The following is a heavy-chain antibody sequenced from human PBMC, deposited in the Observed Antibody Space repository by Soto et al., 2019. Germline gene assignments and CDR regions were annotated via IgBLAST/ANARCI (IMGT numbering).Heavy chain of an antibody. Sequence: PGGSLRLSCAASRFTFSTYEMNWVRQAPGKGLEWVSYISTSGSTVYYADSVKGRFTISRDNTRNSPYLQMNSLRDEDTALYYCVRYCSTTLCNGVATRTFDYWGQGTLVTVSS. J-gene: IGHJ4*02. D-gene: IGHD2-2*01. CDR2: ISTSGSTV. CDR1: RFTFSTYE. V-gene: IGHV3-48*03. CDR3: VRYCSTTLCNGVATRTFDY.